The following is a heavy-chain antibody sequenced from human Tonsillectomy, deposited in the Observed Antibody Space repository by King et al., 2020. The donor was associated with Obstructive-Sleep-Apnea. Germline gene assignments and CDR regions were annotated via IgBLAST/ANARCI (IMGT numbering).Heavy chain of an antibody. CDR1: GGSISSYY. D-gene: IGHD3-10*01. CDR2: IYYTGST. Sequence: QLQESGPGLVKPSETLSLTCTVSGGSISSYYWTWIRQPPGKRLEWIGYIYYTGSTNYSPSFKSRVTISVDTSKNQFSLHLSSVTAADTAVYYCVRPTYGSGIIDWFDPWGQGTLVTVSS. J-gene: IGHJ5*02. V-gene: IGHV4-59*01. CDR3: VRPTYGSGIIDWFDP.